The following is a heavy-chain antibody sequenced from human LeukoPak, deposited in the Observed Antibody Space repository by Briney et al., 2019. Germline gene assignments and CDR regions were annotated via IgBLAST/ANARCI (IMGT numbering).Heavy chain of an antibody. V-gene: IGHV4-59*01. CDR2: IYYSGST. D-gene: IGHD3-16*02. Sequence: PSETLSLTCTVSGGSISSYYWSWIRQPPGKGLEWFGYIYYSGSTNSNPSLKSRATISVDTYKTQFSLKLSSVTAADTAVYYCARMDYDYVWGSYRYAYFQHWGQGTLVTVSS. CDR1: GGSISSYY. CDR3: ARMDYDYVWGSYRYAYFQH. J-gene: IGHJ1*01.